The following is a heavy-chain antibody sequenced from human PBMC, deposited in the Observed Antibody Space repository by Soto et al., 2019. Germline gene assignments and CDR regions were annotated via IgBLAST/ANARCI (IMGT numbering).Heavy chain of an antibody. Sequence: EVQLVESGGDLIQPGGSLSLSCAASGFTVSSEYMSWVRQAPGKGLEWVSVIYSGGNTYYADSVKGRFTISRDTSKNTLHLQMNSLRAEDTAVYYCARASGSRLFDYWGQGALVTVSS. J-gene: IGHJ4*02. CDR1: GFTVSSEY. V-gene: IGHV3-53*01. CDR3: ARASGSRLFDY. D-gene: IGHD1-26*01. CDR2: IYSGGNT.